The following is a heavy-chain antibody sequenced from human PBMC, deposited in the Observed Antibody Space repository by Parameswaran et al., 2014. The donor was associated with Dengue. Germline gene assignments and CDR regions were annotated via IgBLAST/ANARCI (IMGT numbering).Heavy chain of an antibody. J-gene: IGHJ5*02. Sequence: VRQAPGKGLEWVAVISYDGSNKYYADSVKGRFTISRDNSKNTLYLQMNSLRAEDTAVYYCARGGGSVVVPAANGWFDPWGQGTLVTVSS. CDR3: ARGGGSVVVPAANGWFDP. D-gene: IGHD2-2*01. V-gene: IGHV3-30*01. CDR2: ISYDGSNK.